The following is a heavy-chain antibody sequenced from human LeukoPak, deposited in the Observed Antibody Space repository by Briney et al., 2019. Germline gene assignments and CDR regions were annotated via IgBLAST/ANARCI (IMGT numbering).Heavy chain of an antibody. Sequence: PSETLSLTCTVSGGSISSYYWSWIRQPPGKGLEWIGYIYYSGSTNYNPSLKSRVTISVDTSKNQFSLKLSSVTAADTAVYYCARDRGGVRGVIINYFDYWGQGTLVTVSS. V-gene: IGHV4-59*01. D-gene: IGHD3-10*01. J-gene: IGHJ4*02. CDR2: IYYSGST. CDR3: ARDRGGVRGVIINYFDY. CDR1: GGSISSYY.